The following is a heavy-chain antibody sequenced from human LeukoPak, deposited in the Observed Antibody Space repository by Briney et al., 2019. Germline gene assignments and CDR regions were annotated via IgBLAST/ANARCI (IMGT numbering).Heavy chain of an antibody. Sequence: GGSLRLSCAASAFTFSSYEMNWVRQAPGKGLEWVSYINGGGSSMYYADSVKGRFTISRDNAKSSLYLQMNSLRAEDTAVYYCARDRLGVVATFDYWGQGTLVTVSS. J-gene: IGHJ4*02. V-gene: IGHV3-48*03. CDR1: AFTFSSYE. D-gene: IGHD3-16*01. CDR3: ARDRLGVVATFDY. CDR2: INGGGSSM.